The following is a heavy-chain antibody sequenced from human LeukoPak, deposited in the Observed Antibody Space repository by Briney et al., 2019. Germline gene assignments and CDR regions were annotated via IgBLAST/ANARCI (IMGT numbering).Heavy chain of an antibody. D-gene: IGHD3-3*01. CDR1: GGSISSYY. Sequence: PSETLSLTCTVSGGSISSYYWSWIRQPPGKRLEWIGHIYYSGSTNYNPSLKSRVTISVDTSKNQFSLKLSSVTAADTAVYYCASRSSIWSGYQDTLYYFDSSGQGTLVTVSS. CDR2: IYYSGST. CDR3: ASRSSIWSGYQDTLYYFDS. J-gene: IGHJ4*02. V-gene: IGHV4-59*01.